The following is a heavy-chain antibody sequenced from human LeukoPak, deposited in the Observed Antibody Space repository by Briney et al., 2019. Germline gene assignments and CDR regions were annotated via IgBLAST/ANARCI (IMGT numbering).Heavy chain of an antibody. Sequence: SETLSLTCTVSGGSIRSYYWSWIRQPPGKGLEWIGYIYYSGSTNYNPSLKSRVTISVDTSKNQFSLKLSSGTAADTAVYYCARVPRRDGYNPDYWGQGTLVTVSS. CDR1: GGSIRSYY. D-gene: IGHD5-24*01. CDR2: IYYSGST. J-gene: IGHJ4*02. V-gene: IGHV4-59*01. CDR3: ARVPRRDGYNPDY.